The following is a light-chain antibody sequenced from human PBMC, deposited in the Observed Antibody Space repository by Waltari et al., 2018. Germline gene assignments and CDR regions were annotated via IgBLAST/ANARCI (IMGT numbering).Light chain of an antibody. CDR3: QHYVRLPVT. V-gene: IGKV3-20*01. CDR2: GAS. J-gene: IGKJ1*01. CDR1: QSICTF. Sequence: EIVLTQSPGTLSLSPGERVTLSCMASQSICTFLAWYQQKPGQPPRLLTYGASIRAAGIPDRVSGSGSGTDFSLTISRLEPEDFAVYYCQHYVRLPVTFGQGTKVQIK.